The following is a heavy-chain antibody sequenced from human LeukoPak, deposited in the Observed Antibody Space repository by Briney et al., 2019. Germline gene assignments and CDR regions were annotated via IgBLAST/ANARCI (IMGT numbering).Heavy chain of an antibody. V-gene: IGHV3-64*01. CDR3: ARGVNYYDSSGYSLNWFDP. D-gene: IGHD3-22*01. CDR1: GFTFSSYA. J-gene: IGHJ5*02. CDR2: ISSNGGST. Sequence: GGSLRLSCAASGFTFSSYAMHWVRQAPGKGLEYVSAISSNGGSTYYANSVKGRFTISRDNSKNTLYLQMGSLRAEDMAVYYCARGVNYYDSSGYSLNWFDPWGQGTLVTVSS.